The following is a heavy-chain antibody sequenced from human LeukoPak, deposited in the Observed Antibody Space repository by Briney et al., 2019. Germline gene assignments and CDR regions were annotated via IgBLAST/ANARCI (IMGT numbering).Heavy chain of an antibody. D-gene: IGHD2-2*01. CDR2: IKQDGSEK. Sequence: QPGGSLRLSCAASGFTFSSYWMSWVRQAPGKGLEWVANIKQDGSEKYYVDSVKGRFTISRDNAKNSLYLQMNSLRAEDTAVYYCARESENIVVVPAAIADDAFDIWGQGTMVTVSS. CDR1: GFTFSSYW. CDR3: ARESENIVVVPAAIADDAFDI. V-gene: IGHV3-7*01. J-gene: IGHJ3*02.